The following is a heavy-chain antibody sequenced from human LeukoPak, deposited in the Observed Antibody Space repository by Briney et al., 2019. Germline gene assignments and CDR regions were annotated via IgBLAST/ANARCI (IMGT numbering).Heavy chain of an antibody. CDR1: GFTFSSYA. Sequence: GGSLRLSCAASGFTFSSYAMHWVRQAPGKGLEWVAVISYDGSNKYYADSVKGRFTISRDNSKNTLYLQMNSLRAEDTAVYYCARDLPPERNYFDYWGQGPLVTVSS. D-gene: IGHD1-14*01. CDR3: ARDLPPERNYFDY. J-gene: IGHJ4*02. CDR2: ISYDGSNK. V-gene: IGHV3-30-3*01.